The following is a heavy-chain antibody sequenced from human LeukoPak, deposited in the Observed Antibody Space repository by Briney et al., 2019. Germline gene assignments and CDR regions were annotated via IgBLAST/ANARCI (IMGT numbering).Heavy chain of an antibody. V-gene: IGHV3-15*05. Sequence: PGGSLRLSCVVSEFTFNNAWMTWVRQAPGKGLEWVGRIQSKTDGGTTDYAASVKGRFTISRDDSKNTVYLQMNSLKTEDTAVYYCTTHFPVATFHWGQGTLVTVSS. CDR2: IQSKTDGGTT. CDR1: EFTFNNAW. D-gene: IGHD5-12*01. CDR3: TTHFPVATFH. J-gene: IGHJ4*02.